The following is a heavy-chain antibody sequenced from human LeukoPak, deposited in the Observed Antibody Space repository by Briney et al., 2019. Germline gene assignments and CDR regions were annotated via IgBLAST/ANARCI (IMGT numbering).Heavy chain of an antibody. CDR3: AKDASGSGWGPLDY. CDR1: GFTFDDYA. V-gene: IGHV3-43D*03. J-gene: IGHJ4*02. Sequence: GGSLRLSCAASGFTFDDYAMHWVRQAPGKGLEWVSLISWDGGSTYYADSVKGRFTISRDNSKNSLYLQMNSLRAEDTALYYCAKDASGSGWGPLDYWGQGTLVTVSS. D-gene: IGHD3-10*01. CDR2: ISWDGGST.